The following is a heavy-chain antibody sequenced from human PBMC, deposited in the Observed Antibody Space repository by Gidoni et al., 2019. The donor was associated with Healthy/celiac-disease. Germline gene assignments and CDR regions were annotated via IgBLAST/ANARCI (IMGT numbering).Heavy chain of an antibody. CDR2: IYYSGST. Sequence: QLQLQESGPGLVKPSETLSLTCTVSGGSISSSSYYWGWIRQPPGKGLEWIGSIYYSGSTYYNPSLKSRFTISVDTSKNQFSLKLSSVTAADTAVYYCARAPLNHYYDSSGYYYNYFDYWGQGTLVTVSS. J-gene: IGHJ4*02. V-gene: IGHV4-39*07. CDR1: GGSISSSSYY. D-gene: IGHD3-22*01. CDR3: ARAPLNHYYDSSGYYYNYFDY.